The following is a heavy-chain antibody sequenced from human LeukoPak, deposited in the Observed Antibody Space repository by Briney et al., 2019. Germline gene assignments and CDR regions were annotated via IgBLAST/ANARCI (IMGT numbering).Heavy chain of an antibody. CDR1: GYPFSSYS. Sequence: PGGSLRLSCVASGYPFSSYSMNWIRQAPGKGLEWVSYISVSGGVRSYADSVKGRFTISRDDARNSLYLQMNSLKDEDTAVYYCARDREYFYDQLDYWGQGTLVTVSS. V-gene: IGHV3-48*02. CDR2: ISVSGGVR. D-gene: IGHD2/OR15-2a*01. CDR3: ARDREYFYDQLDY. J-gene: IGHJ4*02.